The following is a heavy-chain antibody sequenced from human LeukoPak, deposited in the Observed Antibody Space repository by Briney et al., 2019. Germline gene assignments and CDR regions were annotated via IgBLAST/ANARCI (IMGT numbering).Heavy chain of an antibody. D-gene: IGHD2-2*02. CDR2: INHSGST. V-gene: IGHV4-34*01. CDR3: ARVDQYQLLYVPYNWFDP. J-gene: IGHJ5*02. CDR1: GGSFSGYY. Sequence: SETLSLTRAVYGGSFSGYYWSWIRQPPGKGLEWIGEINHSGSTNYNPSLKSRVTISVDTSKNQFSLKLSSVTAADTAVYYCARVDQYQLLYVPYNWFDPWGQGTLVTVSS.